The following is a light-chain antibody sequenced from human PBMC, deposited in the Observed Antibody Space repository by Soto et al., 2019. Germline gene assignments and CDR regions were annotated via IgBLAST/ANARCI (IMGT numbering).Light chain of an antibody. V-gene: IGLV1-40*01. CDR3: QSYDSTLDPSYV. J-gene: IGLJ1*01. Sequence: QSLLTQQAALSGAPGQRVTISCTGSNSNNGAGYDVHWYQHRPGTAPKLLVFGNSNRPSGVPVPDRFSGSKSGTSASLTITGLQAEDEGDYYCQSYDSTLDPSYVYGTGTKVTVL. CDR2: GNS. CDR1: NSNNGAGYD.